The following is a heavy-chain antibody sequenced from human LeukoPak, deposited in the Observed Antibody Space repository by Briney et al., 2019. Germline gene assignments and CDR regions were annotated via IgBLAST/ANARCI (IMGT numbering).Heavy chain of an antibody. CDR3: ASLSTPTICGVVSFDY. V-gene: IGHV1-2*06. CDR2: INPNSGGT. J-gene: IGHJ4*02. CDR1: GYTFTGYY. Sequence: ASVKVSCKASGYTFTGYYMHWVRQAPGQGLEWMGRINPNSGGTNYAQKFQGRVTMTRDTSISTAYMELSRLRSDDTAVYYCASLSTPTICGVVSFDYWGQGTLVTVSS. D-gene: IGHD3-3*01.